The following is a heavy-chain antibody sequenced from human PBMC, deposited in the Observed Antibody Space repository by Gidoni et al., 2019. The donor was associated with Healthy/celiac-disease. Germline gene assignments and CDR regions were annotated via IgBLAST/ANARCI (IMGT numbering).Heavy chain of an antibody. Sequence: QVQLQESGPGLVKPSQTLSLTCTVSGGSISSGSYYWRWIRQPAGKGLEWMGRIYTSGSTTYNPSLKSRVTISVDTSKNQFSLKLSSVTAADTAVYYCARDPYSNYGGFAYYYYGMDVWGQGTTVTVSS. CDR1: GGSISSGSYY. D-gene: IGHD4-4*01. J-gene: IGHJ6*02. CDR2: IYTSGST. CDR3: ARDPYSNYGGFAYYYYGMDV. V-gene: IGHV4-61*02.